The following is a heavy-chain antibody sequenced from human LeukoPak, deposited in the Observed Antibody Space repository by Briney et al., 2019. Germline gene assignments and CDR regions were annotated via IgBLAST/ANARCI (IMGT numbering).Heavy chain of an antibody. CDR3: AKDLSPLYYYDSSGYYLQPFDY. V-gene: IGHV3-21*01. CDR2: ITSSSSYI. D-gene: IGHD3-22*01. J-gene: IGHJ4*02. CDR1: GFTFSSYN. Sequence: GGSLRLSCAASGFTFSSYNMNWVRQAPGKGLEWVSSITSSSSYIYYADSVKGRFTISRDNAKNSLFLQMNSLTAEDTAVYYCAKDLSPLYYYDSSGYYLQPFDYWGQGTLVTVSS.